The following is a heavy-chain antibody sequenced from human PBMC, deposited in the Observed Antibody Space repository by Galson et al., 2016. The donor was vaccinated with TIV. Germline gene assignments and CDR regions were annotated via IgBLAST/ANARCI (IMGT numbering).Heavy chain of an antibody. CDR3: ARDREVNSGFDLAY. D-gene: IGHD5-12*01. V-gene: IGHV1-18*01. CDR2: ISAYNGDT. CDR1: GDTFSSYP. Sequence: SVKVSCKASGDTFSSYPINWVRQAPGQGLEWMGWISAYNGDTFYAQRLQGRLTMTTDTSTNTAYMELNSLTFDDTAIYYCARDREVNSGFDLAYWGQGTLVTVSS. J-gene: IGHJ4*02.